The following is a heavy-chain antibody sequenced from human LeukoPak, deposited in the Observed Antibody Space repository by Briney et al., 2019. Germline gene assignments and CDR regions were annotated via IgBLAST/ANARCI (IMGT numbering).Heavy chain of an antibody. V-gene: IGHV4-34*01. Sequence: PLETLSLTCAVYGGSFSGYYWSWIRQPPGKGLEWLGEINHSGSTNYNPSLKSRVTISVDTSKNQFSLKLSSVTAADTAVYYCARWSAAYYYGSGSYFYWGQGTLVTVSS. CDR2: INHSGST. CDR1: GGSFSGYY. J-gene: IGHJ4*02. D-gene: IGHD3-10*01. CDR3: ARWSAAYYYGSGSYFY.